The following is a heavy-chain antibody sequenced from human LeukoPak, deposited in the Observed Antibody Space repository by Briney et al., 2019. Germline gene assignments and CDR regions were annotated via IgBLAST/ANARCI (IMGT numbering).Heavy chain of an antibody. D-gene: IGHD4-17*01. J-gene: IGHJ4*02. Sequence: PGGSLRLSCAASRFTFSEYWMHWVRQAPGKGLLWVSRVNSDGSSTSYADSAKGRFTISRDNAKNTLYLQMNSLRAEDTAVYYCSRGSYGDYSFDSWGQGTLVTVSS. CDR3: SRGSYGDYSFDS. CDR1: RFTFSEYW. V-gene: IGHV3-74*01. CDR2: VNSDGSST.